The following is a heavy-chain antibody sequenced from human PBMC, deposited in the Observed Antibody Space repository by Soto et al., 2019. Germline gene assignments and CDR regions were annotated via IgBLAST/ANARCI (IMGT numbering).Heavy chain of an antibody. CDR3: ARDSDSSYLSPGHP. Sequence: ASVKVSCKASGYTFTSYGISWVRQAPGQGLEWMGWISAYNGNTNYAQKLQGRVTMTTDTSTSTAYMELRSLRSDDTAVYYCARDSDSSYLSPGHPWGQGTLVTVSS. V-gene: IGHV1-18*01. J-gene: IGHJ5*02. CDR2: ISAYNGNT. CDR1: GYTFTSYG. D-gene: IGHD6-6*01.